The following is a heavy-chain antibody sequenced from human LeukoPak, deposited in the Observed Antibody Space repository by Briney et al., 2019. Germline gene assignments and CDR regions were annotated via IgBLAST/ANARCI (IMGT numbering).Heavy chain of an antibody. V-gene: IGHV1-18*01. CDR3: ARDVYDFWSGYLPFDY. CDR2: ISAYNGNT. Sequence: ASVTVSCTASGYTFTSYGISWVRQAPGQGLEWMEWISAYNGNTNYAQKLQSRVTMTTDTSTSTAYMELRSLRSDDTAVYYCARDVYDFWSGYLPFDYWGQGTLVTVSS. CDR1: GYTFTSYG. D-gene: IGHD3-3*01. J-gene: IGHJ4*02.